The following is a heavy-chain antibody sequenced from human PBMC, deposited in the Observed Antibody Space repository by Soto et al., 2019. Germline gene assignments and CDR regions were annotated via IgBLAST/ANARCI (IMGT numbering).Heavy chain of an antibody. D-gene: IGHD1-7*01. CDR2: IFYSGST. CDR3: ARMETGTTFVLWFDP. Sequence: SETLSLTCAVSGGSISSSNWWSWVRQPPVMGLEWIVYIFYSGSTYYNPSLKSRVTISVDTFKNQFSLKLSSVTAADTAVYYCARMETGTTFVLWFDPWGQGTLVTVSS. J-gene: IGHJ5*02. V-gene: IGHV4-4*02. CDR1: GGSISSSNW.